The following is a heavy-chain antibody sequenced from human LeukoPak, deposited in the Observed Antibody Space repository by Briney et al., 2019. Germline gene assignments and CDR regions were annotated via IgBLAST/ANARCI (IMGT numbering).Heavy chain of an antibody. D-gene: IGHD3-3*01. J-gene: IGHJ6*02. CDR3: AKPYYDFWSGYYSDYYYGMDV. CDR1: GFTFSGYV. CDR2: ISGNGRNT. Sequence: GGSLRLSCAASGFTFSGYVMSWVRQAPGKGLEWVSTISGNGRNTYYADSVKGRFTISRDNSKITLYLEMNSLRAEDTAVYYCAKPYYDFWSGYYSDYYYGMDVWGQGTTVTVSS. V-gene: IGHV3-23*01.